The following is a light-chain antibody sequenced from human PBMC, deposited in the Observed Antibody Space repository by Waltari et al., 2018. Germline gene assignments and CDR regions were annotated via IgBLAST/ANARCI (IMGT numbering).Light chain of an antibody. V-gene: IGLV1-47*01. CDR2: KND. J-gene: IGLJ3*02. Sequence: QPVLTLPPSASGTPGQVVSFSCSGSSSTVGNTYVYWYQQLPGTAPKLLIYKNDQRPSGVPDRFFGSKSGTSASLVISGLRSEDEGHYTCATWDDSLNSWVFGGGTKLTIL. CDR1: SSTVGNTY. CDR3: ATWDDSLNSWV.